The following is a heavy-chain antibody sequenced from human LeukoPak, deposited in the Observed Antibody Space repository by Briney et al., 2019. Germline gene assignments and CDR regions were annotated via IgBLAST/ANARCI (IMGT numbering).Heavy chain of an antibody. Sequence: SETLSLTCTVSGGSISSYYWSWIRQPPGKGLEWIGYIYYSGSTNYNPSLRSRVTISVDTSKNQFSLKLSSVTAADTAVYYCARLSVTKDAFDIWGQGTMVTVSS. CDR1: GGSISSYY. J-gene: IGHJ3*02. V-gene: IGHV4-59*01. CDR3: ARLSVTKDAFDI. D-gene: IGHD4-17*01. CDR2: IYYSGST.